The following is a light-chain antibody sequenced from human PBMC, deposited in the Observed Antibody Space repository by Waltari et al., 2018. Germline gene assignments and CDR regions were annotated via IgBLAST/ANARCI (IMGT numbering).Light chain of an antibody. CDR1: QSVLYSSNNKNC. J-gene: IGKJ4*01. CDR2: WAS. V-gene: IGKV4-1*01. Sequence: DIVMTQSPDSLAVSLGERATINCKSSQSVLYSSNNKNCLAWYQQKPGQPPKLLIYWASTRESGVPDRFSGSGSGTDFTLTISSLQAEDVAVYYCQQYYSTPLPFGGGTKVEIK. CDR3: QQYYSTPLP.